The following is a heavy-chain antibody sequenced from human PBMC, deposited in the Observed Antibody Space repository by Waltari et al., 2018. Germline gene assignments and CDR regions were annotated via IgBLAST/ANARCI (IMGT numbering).Heavy chain of an antibody. CDR2: IHTDNSNT. Sequence: EVQLVQSGAALKKPGESLKISCKGSGYSFTNYWIGWVRQMSGKGLEWMGIIHTDNSNTLYSPSFQGQVTISVGKSITTAYLQWSSLKASDTAIYYCATRRYYYDSTPYYWLWGQGTQVTVSS. CDR1: GYSFTNYW. D-gene: IGHD3-22*01. CDR3: ATRRYYYDSTPYYWL. J-gene: IGHJ4*02. V-gene: IGHV5-51*01.